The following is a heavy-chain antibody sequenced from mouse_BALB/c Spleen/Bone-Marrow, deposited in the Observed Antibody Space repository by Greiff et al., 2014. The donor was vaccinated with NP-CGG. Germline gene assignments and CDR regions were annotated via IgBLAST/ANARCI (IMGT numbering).Heavy chain of an antibody. J-gene: IGHJ2*01. CDR2: IWAGGST. CDR3: ARGVRHFDY. CDR1: GFSLATYG. V-gene: IGHV2-9*02. Sequence: QVQLQQSGPGLVAPSQSLSITCTVSGFSLATYGVHWVRQPPGKGLEWLGVIWAGGSTNYTSALMSRLSISKDNSKSQVFLKMNSRQTDDTAMYYCARGVRHFDYWGQGTPLTVSS.